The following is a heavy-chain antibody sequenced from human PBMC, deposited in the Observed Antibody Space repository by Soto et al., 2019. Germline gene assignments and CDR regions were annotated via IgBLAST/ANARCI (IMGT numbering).Heavy chain of an antibody. CDR3: VRDDGLRSFDS. D-gene: IGHD3-9*01. V-gene: IGHV3-33*01. Sequence: QVQLVESGGGVVQPGRSLRLSCAASGFTYSAYGMHWVRQSPGKGLEWVAVVWFDGSHQYYGDSVKGRFTISRDNSRDTVHLQMNRLRVDDTALYYCVRDDGLRSFDSWGQGTLVTVSP. CDR2: VWFDGSHQ. J-gene: IGHJ4*02. CDR1: GFTYSAYG.